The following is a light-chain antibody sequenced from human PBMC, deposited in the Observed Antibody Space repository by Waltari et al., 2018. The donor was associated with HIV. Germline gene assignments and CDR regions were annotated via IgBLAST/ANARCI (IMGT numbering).Light chain of an antibody. Sequence: QSALTQPASVSGSPGQSLTITCTVTNRNIGFFNLVSWYQQYPGKAPQLLIYGFTSRPPGVSNRFSGSKSGNTASLTISGLQTDDEAEYYCNSYSSDDTVVFGGGTKLTVL. J-gene: IGLJ2*01. CDR2: GFT. CDR3: NSYSSDDTVV. CDR1: NRNIGFFNL. V-gene: IGLV2-14*01.